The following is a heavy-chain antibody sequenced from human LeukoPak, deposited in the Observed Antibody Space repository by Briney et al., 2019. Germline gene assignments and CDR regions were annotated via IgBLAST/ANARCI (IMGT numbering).Heavy chain of an antibody. D-gene: IGHD5-12*01. CDR2: IYYSGST. CDR1: GGTISSGAYY. Sequence: SETLSLTCTVSGGTISSGAYYWSWIRQPPGQGLEWIGYIYYSGSTYYNPSLKSRVTISVDTSKNQFSLKLSSVTAADTAVCYSARVAYSGYDSNYFDYWGQGNLVTVSS. V-gene: IGHV4-30-4*08. CDR3: ARVAYSGYDSNYFDY. J-gene: IGHJ4*02.